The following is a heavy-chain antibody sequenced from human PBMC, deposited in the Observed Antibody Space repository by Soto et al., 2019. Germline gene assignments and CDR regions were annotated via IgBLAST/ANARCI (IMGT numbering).Heavy chain of an antibody. CDR2: LSGSGTST. J-gene: IGHJ4*02. D-gene: IGHD6-19*01. Sequence: GGSLRLSCAASGFSFVSYAMNWVRQAPGKGLEWVSGLSGSGTSTYYADSVKGRFTISRDNSRDTLFLQMNSLTADDTAVYYCAKATTNGGWFNPFDSWGQGALVTVSS. V-gene: IGHV3-23*01. CDR3: AKATTNGGWFNPFDS. CDR1: GFSFVSYA.